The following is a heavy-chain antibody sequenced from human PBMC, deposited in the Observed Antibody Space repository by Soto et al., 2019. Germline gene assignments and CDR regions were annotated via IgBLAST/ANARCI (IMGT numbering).Heavy chain of an antibody. CDR1: GFTFSSYS. CDR3: ANLIEYSRSSPFKYYYYGMDV. D-gene: IGHD6-6*01. V-gene: IGHV3-21*01. J-gene: IGHJ6*02. Sequence: EVQLVESGGGLVKPGGSLRLSCAASGFTFSSYSMNWVRQAPGKGLEWVSSISSSSSYIYYADSVKGRFTISRDNAKNSLYLQMNCLRAEDKAVYYCANLIEYSRSSPFKYYYYGMDVWGQGTTVTVSS. CDR2: ISSSSSYI.